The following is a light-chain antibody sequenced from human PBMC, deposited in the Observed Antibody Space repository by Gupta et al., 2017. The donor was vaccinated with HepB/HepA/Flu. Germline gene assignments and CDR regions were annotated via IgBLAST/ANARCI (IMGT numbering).Light chain of an antibody. J-gene: IGLJ1*01. CDR3: QSYYSSHYV. Sequence: NFMLTQPHPVSESPGQTVTISCTGSSGSHASNYVQWYQQRPGSAPTTVIYEDNQRHSGVPDRVSGSIDSSSNSASLTISGLKTEDEADYYCQSYYSSHYVFGTGTKVTVL. CDR2: EDN. V-gene: IGLV6-57*02. CDR1: SGSHASNY.